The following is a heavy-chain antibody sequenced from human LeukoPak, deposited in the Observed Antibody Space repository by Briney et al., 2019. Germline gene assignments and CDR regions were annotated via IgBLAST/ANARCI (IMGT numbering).Heavy chain of an antibody. D-gene: IGHD5-18*01. V-gene: IGHV4-30-2*06. CDR2: IYHSGST. Sequence: KSSQTLSLTCAVSGGSISSGGYSWSWIRQSPGKGLEWIGYIYHSGSTYYNPSLKSRVTISVDRSKNQFSLKLSSVTAADTAVYYCASGRGYSYGHFDYWGQGTLVTVSS. CDR3: ASGRGYSYGHFDY. J-gene: IGHJ4*02. CDR1: GGSISSGGYS.